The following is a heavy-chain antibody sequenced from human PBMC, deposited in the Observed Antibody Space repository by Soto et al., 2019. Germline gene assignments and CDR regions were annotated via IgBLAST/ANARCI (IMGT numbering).Heavy chain of an antibody. J-gene: IGHJ4*02. V-gene: IGHV4-39*07. CDR3: ARGSSIGYCSGGSCTQHKTVYFDY. Sequence: SETLSLTYTVSGGSISSSSYYWGWIRQPPGKGLEWIGSIYHSGSTNYNPSLKSRVTISVDTSKNQFSLKLSSVTAADTAVYYCARGSSIGYCSGGSCTQHKTVYFDYWGQGTLVTVSS. CDR2: IYHSGST. D-gene: IGHD2-15*01. CDR1: GGSISSSSYY.